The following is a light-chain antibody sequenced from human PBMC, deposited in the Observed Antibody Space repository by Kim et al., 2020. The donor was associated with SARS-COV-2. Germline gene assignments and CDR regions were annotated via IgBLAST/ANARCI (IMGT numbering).Light chain of an antibody. Sequence: AVKLTCRISCGHNNYAAAWLQQLPGKGPRYLMRVYSDGRHTKGDGIPDRFSGSSSGSEYYLTISGLQSEDEADYYCQTWGSGIGVFGGGTQLTVL. CDR3: QTWGSGIGV. CDR1: CGHNNYA. J-gene: IGLJ2*01. V-gene: IGLV4-69*01. CDR2: VYSDGRH.